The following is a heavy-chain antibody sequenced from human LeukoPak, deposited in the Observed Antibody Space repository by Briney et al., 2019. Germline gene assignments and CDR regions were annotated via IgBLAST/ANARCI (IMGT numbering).Heavy chain of an antibody. CDR2: IYYSGST. D-gene: IGHD1-26*01. V-gene: IGHV4-59*08. Sequence: ASETLSLTCTGSGGSISSYYWSWIRQPPGKGLEWIGYIYYSGSTNYNPSLKSRVTISVDTSKNQFSLKLSSVTAADTAVYYCARHSGSYYYFDYWGQGTLVTVSS. CDR1: GGSISSYY. CDR3: ARHSGSYYYFDY. J-gene: IGHJ4*02.